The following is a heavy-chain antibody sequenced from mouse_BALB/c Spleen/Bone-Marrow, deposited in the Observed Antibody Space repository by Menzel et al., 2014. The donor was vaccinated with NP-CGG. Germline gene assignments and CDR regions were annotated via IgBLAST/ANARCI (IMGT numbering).Heavy chain of an antibody. D-gene: IGHD2-3*01. J-gene: IGHJ2*01. V-gene: IGHV1-7*01. CDR2: INPSTGYT. Sequence: QVQLQQSGAELAKPGASVKTSCKASGYTFTSYWMHWVKQRPGQGLEWIGYINPSTGYTEYNQKFKDKATLTADKSSSTAYMQLSSLTSEDSAVYYCARERYAGYYFDYWGQGTTLTVSS. CDR1: GYTFTSYW. CDR3: ARERYAGYYFDY.